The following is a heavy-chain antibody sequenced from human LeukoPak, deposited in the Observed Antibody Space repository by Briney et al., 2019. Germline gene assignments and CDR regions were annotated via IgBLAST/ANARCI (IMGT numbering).Heavy chain of an antibody. CDR3: AKDLFSGSGRAGNMDV. D-gene: IGHD3-10*01. J-gene: IGHJ6*03. CDR1: GFIFSSYA. CDR2: LSGSGGDT. Sequence: GGSLRLSCAASGFIFSSYAMSWVRQAPGKGLEWVATLSGSGGDTYYAGSVKGRFTISRDNSKSTLYLQMNSLRAEDTAVYYCAKDLFSGSGRAGNMDVWGKGTTVTVSS. V-gene: IGHV3-23*01.